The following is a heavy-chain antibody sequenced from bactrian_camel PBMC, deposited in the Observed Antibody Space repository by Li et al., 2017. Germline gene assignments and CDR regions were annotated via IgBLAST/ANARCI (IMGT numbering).Heavy chain of an antibody. Sequence: HVQLVESGGGSVQAGGSLRLSCAASGNTLTSSCMAWFRQVPGKERERVARIDSDRSITYADSVKGRFTISQDSARNTVYLQMNNLQPEDTATYYCAEGRGSRGEHCYSLNYWGQGTQVTVS. CDR1: GNTLTSSC. CDR2: IDSDRSI. J-gene: IGHJ4*01. CDR3: AEGRGSRGEHCYSLNY. D-gene: IGHD6*01. V-gene: IGHV3S53*01.